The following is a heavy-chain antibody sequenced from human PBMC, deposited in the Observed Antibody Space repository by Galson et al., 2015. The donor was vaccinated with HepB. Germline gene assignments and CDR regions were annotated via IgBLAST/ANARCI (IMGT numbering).Heavy chain of an antibody. V-gene: IGHV4-61*02. CDR2: IYTSGST. J-gene: IGHJ4*02. CDR3: ARDRQLAFDY. D-gene: IGHD6-13*01. Sequence: TLSLTCTVSGGSISSGSYYWSWIRQPAGKGLEWIGRIYTSGSTNYNPSLKSRVTMSVDTSKNQFSLKLSSVTAADTAVYYCARDRQLAFDYWGQGTLVTVSS. CDR1: GGSISSGSYY.